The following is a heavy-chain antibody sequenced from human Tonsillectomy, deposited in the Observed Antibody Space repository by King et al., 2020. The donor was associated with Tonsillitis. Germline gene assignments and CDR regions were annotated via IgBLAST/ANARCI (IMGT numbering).Heavy chain of an antibody. CDR2: MYYSGTI. J-gene: IGHJ4*02. CDR1: GGSISISDHY. D-gene: IGHD1-26*01. CDR3: ARYVSGSFDY. V-gene: IGHV4-39*01. Sequence: LQLQESGPGVVKPSETLSLTCTVSGGSISISDHYWAWIRQPPGKGLEWIGYMYYSGTIFYNPSLKSRITISGGTSENRFSLKLSSVSAADTAVYFWARYVSGSFDYWGQGALVTVSS.